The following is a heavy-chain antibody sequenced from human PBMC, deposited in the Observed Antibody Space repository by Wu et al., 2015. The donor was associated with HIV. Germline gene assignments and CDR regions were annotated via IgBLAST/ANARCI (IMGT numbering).Heavy chain of an antibody. V-gene: IGHV1-8*01. D-gene: IGHD3-22*01. Sequence: QVQLVQSGAEVKKPGASVKVSCKASGYTFTSYDVNWVRQATGQGLEWMGWMNPKSGNTGYAQKFQGRVTMTRNTSINTAYMELSSLRSEDTAVYYCARGQGGYLILEVITTRGVSWFDPWAREPWSPSPQ. J-gene: IGHJ5*02. CDR3: ARGQGGYLILEVITTRGVSWFDP. CDR1: GYTFTSYD. CDR2: MNPKSGNT.